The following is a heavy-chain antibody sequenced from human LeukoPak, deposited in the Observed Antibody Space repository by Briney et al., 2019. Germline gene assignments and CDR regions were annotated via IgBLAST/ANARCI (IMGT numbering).Heavy chain of an antibody. D-gene: IGHD5-12*01. Sequence: SVKVSCKASGGTFSSYAISWVRQAPGQGLEWMGGIIPIFGTANYAQKFQGRVTITTDKSTSTAYMELSSLRSEDTAVYYCARGPSYGGYLQPFDYWGQGTLVTVSS. CDR3: ARGPSYGGYLQPFDY. V-gene: IGHV1-69*05. CDR2: IIPIFGTA. J-gene: IGHJ4*02. CDR1: GGTFSSYA.